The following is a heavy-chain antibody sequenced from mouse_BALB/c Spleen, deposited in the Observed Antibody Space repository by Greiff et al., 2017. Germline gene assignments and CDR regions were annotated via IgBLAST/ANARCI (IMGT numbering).Heavy chain of an antibody. J-gene: IGHJ4*01. CDR2: ISSGSSTI. Sequence: EVKLMESGGGLVQPGGSRKLSCAASGFTFSSFGMHWVRQAPEKGLEWVAYISSGSSTIYYADTVKGRFTISRDNPKNTLFLQMTSLRSEDTAMYYCAREGDRYDEVSMDYWGQGTSVTVSS. CDR3: AREGDRYDEVSMDY. CDR1: GFTFSSFG. D-gene: IGHD2-14*01. V-gene: IGHV5-17*02.